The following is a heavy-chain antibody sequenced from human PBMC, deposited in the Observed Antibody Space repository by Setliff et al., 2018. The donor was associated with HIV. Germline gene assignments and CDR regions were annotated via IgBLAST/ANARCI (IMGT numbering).Heavy chain of an antibody. CDR3: ARATGPGYYFDS. V-gene: IGHV4-34*01. J-gene: IGHJ4*02. Sequence: SETLSLTCAVYGGSFSAYYWTWIRQPPGKGLEWIGEISHGGSTSYNPSLKNRVTISLETSKNQFSLRVTSVTAADTALYYCARATGPGYYFDSWGQGSLVTVSS. CDR2: ISHGGST. CDR1: GGSFSAYY.